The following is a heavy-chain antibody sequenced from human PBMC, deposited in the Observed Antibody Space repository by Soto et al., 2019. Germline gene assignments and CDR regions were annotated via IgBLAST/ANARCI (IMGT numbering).Heavy chain of an antibody. CDR2: IDPSDSYT. CDR3: AINKNWNYYYGMDV. J-gene: IGHJ6*02. V-gene: IGHV5-10-1*01. D-gene: IGHD1-1*01. Sequence: GESLKISCKGSGYSFTSYWISWVRQMPGKGLEWMGKIDPSDSYTNYSPSFQGHVTISADKSITTAYLQWSSLKASDTAMYYCAINKNWNYYYGMDVCGQGTTVTVSS. CDR1: GYSFTSYW.